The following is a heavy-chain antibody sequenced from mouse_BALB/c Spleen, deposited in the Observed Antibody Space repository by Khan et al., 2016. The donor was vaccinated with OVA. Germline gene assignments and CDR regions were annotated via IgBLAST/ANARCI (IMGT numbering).Heavy chain of an antibody. CDR1: GYSITSDYA. CDR2: INYSGST. V-gene: IGHV3-2*02. D-gene: IGHD3-3*01. CDR3: ARGRAY. J-gene: IGHJ3*01. Sequence: EVQLQESGPGLVKPSQSLSLTCTVTGYSITSDYAWNWIRQFPENKLEWMGYINYSGSTSYTPSLKSRISITRETSKDLFFLQLNSVTTEDTATYYCARGRAYWGQGTLVTVSA.